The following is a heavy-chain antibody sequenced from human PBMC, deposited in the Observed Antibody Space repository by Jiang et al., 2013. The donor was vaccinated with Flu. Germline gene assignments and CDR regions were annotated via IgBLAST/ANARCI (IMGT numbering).Heavy chain of an antibody. CDR1: DGPIITPKFT. CDR2: ISYGANT. D-gene: IGHD6-19*01. Sequence: GLVKPSETLSLTCTVSDGPIITPKFTGAGSASPRKGLEWIGSISYGANTYYNPSLQSRVTLSVDVSKTQFSLRLSSVTAADTAIYYCVRSSAVLGIFWGQGT. J-gene: IGHJ4*02. CDR3: VRSSAVLGIF. V-gene: IGHV4-39*07.